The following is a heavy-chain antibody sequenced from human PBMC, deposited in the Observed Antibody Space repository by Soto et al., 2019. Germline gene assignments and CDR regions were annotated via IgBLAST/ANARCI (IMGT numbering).Heavy chain of an antibody. D-gene: IGHD5-12*01. J-gene: IGHJ4*02. CDR3: ATNEGRDGYSFDY. CDR2: IIPIFGTP. V-gene: IGHV1-69*13. Sequence: ASVKVSCKASGVTFTRQDMRWVRQAPGQGLEWIGGIIPIFGTPQYAEKFQDRVTITADESTSTAYMELSSLTSEDTAVYYCATNEGRDGYSFDYWGQGXLVTVYS. CDR1: GVTFTRQD.